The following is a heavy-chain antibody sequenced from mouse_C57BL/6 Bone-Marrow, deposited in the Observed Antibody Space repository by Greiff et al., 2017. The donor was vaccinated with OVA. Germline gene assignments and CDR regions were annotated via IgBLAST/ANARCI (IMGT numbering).Heavy chain of an antibody. CDR2: ISRGSSTI. D-gene: IGHD2-12*01. CDR1: GFTFSDYG. J-gene: IGHJ2*01. Sequence: DVKLVESGGGLVKPGGSLKLSCAASGFTFSDYGMHWVRQAPEKGLEWVAYISRGSSTIYYADTVKGRSTISRDTATNTLFLQMTSLRAEDAAMYCCARRDSYEDYFDYWGQGTTLTVSS. CDR3: ARRDSYEDYFDY. V-gene: IGHV5-17*01.